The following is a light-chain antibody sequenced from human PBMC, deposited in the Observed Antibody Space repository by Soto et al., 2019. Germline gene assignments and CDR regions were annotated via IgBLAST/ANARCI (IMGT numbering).Light chain of an antibody. CDR2: GAS. Sequence: DIQMTQSPSSVSASVGDRVTITCRASQDVGKWLAWYQQKPGKAPTLLIHGASSLQSGVPSRYSGSGSGTDFTLTISSLQPDDFATYYCQHYNSYGTFGQGTKV. V-gene: IGKV1-12*01. CDR1: QDVGKW. CDR3: QHYNSYGT. J-gene: IGKJ1*01.